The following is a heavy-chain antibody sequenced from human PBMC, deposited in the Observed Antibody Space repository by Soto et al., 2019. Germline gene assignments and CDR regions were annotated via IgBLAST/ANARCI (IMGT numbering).Heavy chain of an antibody. V-gene: IGHV1-69*12. J-gene: IGHJ3*02. Sequence: QVQLVQSGAEVKKPGSSVKVSCKASGGTFSSYAISWVRQAPGQGLEWMGGIIPIFGTANYAQKFQGRVTSTADESTSTADMELRSLRSEDTAVYYCARDHAQWLTRGAFDIWGQGTMVTVSS. CDR1: GGTFSSYA. CDR2: IIPIFGTA. CDR3: ARDHAQWLTRGAFDI. D-gene: IGHD6-19*01.